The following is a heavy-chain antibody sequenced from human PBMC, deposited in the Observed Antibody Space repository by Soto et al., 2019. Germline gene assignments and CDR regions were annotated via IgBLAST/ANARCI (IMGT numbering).Heavy chain of an antibody. Sequence: QLQLQESGSGLVRPSQTLSLTCAVSGGSISSGGYSWNWIRQPPGKGLEWIGYIYHSGSTLYNPALKSRGTISVDKSNNQCSLNLTSVTAADTAVYYCARDQLEGNWFDPWGQGTLVTVSS. CDR2: IYHSGST. D-gene: IGHD1-1*01. CDR3: ARDQLEGNWFDP. CDR1: GGSISSGGYS. J-gene: IGHJ5*02. V-gene: IGHV4-30-2*01.